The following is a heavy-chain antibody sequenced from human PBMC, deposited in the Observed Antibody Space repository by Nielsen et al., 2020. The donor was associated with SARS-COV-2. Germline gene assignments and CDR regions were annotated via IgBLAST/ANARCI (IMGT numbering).Heavy chain of an antibody. CDR1: GYTFIDYH. Sequence: ASVKVSCKASGYTFIDYHMHWVRRAPGQGLEWMGRINPYSGGTNYAQKFQGTVTMTRDASISTVYMELTSDDTAVYYCARARATIFGLVMSYGMDVWGQGTTVAVSS. V-gene: IGHV1-2*06. D-gene: IGHD3/OR15-3a*01. J-gene: IGHJ6*02. CDR2: INPYSGGT. CDR3: ARARATIFGLVMSYGMDV.